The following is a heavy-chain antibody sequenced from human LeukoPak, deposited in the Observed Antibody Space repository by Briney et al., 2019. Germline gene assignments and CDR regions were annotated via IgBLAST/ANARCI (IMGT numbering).Heavy chain of an antibody. D-gene: IGHD3-22*01. Sequence: GWSLRLSCAASGFTFSSYGMHWVRQAPGKGLEWVAFIRYDGSNKYYADSVKGRFTISRDNSKNTLYLQMNSLRAEDTAVYYCAKDRYYYDSSGYYIYFDYWGQGTLVTVSS. CDR1: GFTFSSYG. V-gene: IGHV3-30*02. CDR2: IRYDGSNK. CDR3: AKDRYYYDSSGYYIYFDY. J-gene: IGHJ4*02.